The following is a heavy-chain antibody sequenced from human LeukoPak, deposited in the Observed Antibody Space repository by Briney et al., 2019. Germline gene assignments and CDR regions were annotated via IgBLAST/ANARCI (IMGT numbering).Heavy chain of an antibody. Sequence: VGSLRLSGAASGFTFSRYAMSWVRQAPGRGLGWFAAISGGGGGTYYGDSVKGRFTISRDNSKNPLYLQMNSLRAEDTAVYYCAKDYDITLLKYSFDYWGQGTLVTVSS. D-gene: IGHD3-9*01. V-gene: IGHV3-23*01. J-gene: IGHJ4*02. CDR2: ISGGGGGT. CDR3: AKDYDITLLKYSFDY. CDR1: GFTFSRYA.